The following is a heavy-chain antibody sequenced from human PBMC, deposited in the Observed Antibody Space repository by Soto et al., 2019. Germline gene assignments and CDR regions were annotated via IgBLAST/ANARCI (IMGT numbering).Heavy chain of an antibody. Sequence: SETLSLTCTVSGGSISSYYWSWIRQPPGKGLEWIGYIYYSGSTNYNPSLKSRVTISVDTSKNQFSLKLSSVTAADTAVYYCAGRKNSGAFGIWGQGTMVTVSS. J-gene: IGHJ3*02. CDR3: AGRKNSGAFGI. V-gene: IGHV4-59*01. CDR2: IYYSGST. D-gene: IGHD3-10*01. CDR1: GGSISSYY.